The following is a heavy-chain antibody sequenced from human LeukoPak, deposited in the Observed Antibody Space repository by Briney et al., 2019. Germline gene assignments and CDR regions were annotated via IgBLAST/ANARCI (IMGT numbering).Heavy chain of an antibody. CDR2: IYDRGST. J-gene: IGHJ4*02. V-gene: IGHV4-59*01. CDR3: ARGRTFDN. Sequence: SETLSLTCTVSGGSISSYYWSWIRQPPGKGLEWIGNIYDRGSTKYNPSLKSRVTISVDTSKNQLSLWLSSVTAADTAVYYCARGRTFDNWGQGTLVTVSS. CDR1: GGSISSYY.